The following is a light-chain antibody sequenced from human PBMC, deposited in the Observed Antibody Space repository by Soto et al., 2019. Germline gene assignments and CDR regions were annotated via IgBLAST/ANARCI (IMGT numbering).Light chain of an antibody. CDR3: CSYAGSSPVV. CDR2: EVS. J-gene: IGLJ2*01. Sequence: QSALTQPASVSGSPGQSITISCTGTSSDVGSYNLVSWYQQHPGKAPKLMIYEVSKRPSGVSNRFSGSKSGNTASLTISGLLAEDEADYYCCSYAGSSPVVFGGGTKLTVL. V-gene: IGLV2-23*02. CDR1: SSDVGSYNL.